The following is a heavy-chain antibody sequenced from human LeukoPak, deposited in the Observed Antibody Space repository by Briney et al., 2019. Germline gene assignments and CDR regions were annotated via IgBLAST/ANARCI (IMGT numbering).Heavy chain of an antibody. J-gene: IGHJ4*02. Sequence: SETLSLTCTVSGGSISSDYWSWIRQPPGKGLEWIGYIYYSGSTNYNPSLKSRVTISVDTSKNQFSLKLSSVTAADTAVYYCARGERWLQSWGQGTLVTVSS. V-gene: IGHV4-59*01. CDR3: ARGERWLQS. CDR2: IYYSGST. D-gene: IGHD5-24*01. CDR1: GGSISSDY.